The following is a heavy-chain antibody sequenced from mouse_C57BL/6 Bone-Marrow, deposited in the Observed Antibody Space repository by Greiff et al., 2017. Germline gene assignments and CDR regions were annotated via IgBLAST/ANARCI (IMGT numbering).Heavy chain of an antibody. Sequence: EVQLVESGGGLVQPGGSLKLSCAASGIAFSRYWMSWVRRAPGKGLEWIGEINPDSSTINYAPSLKDKFIISRDNAKNTLYLQMSKVRSEDTALYYCARPNYYYAMDYWGQGTSVTVSA. CDR3: ARPNYYYAMDY. J-gene: IGHJ4*01. CDR2: INPDSSTI. V-gene: IGHV4-1*01. CDR1: GIAFSRYW.